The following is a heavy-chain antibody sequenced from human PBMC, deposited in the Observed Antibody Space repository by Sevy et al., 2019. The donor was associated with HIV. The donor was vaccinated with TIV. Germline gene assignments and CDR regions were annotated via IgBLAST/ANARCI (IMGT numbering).Heavy chain of an antibody. D-gene: IGHD2-15*01. J-gene: IGHJ4*02. Sequence: GGSLRLSCAASGLTFSSYAMSWIRQAPGNGLEWVSSISGSGGSTYYADSVKGRFTISRDNSKNTLYLQMNSLRAEDTAVYYRAKVGGGKPDYFDYWGQGTLVTVSS. CDR1: GLTFSSYA. CDR2: ISGSGGST. CDR3: AKVGGGKPDYFDY. V-gene: IGHV3-23*01.